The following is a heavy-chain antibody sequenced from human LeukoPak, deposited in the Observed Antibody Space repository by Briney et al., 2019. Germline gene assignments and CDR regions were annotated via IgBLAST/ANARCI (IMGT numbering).Heavy chain of an antibody. J-gene: IGHJ3*01. Sequence: ASMKVSCKASGYNYRDYYIHWVRHAPGQGLEWMGWINPHSGGTRYAPKFQGRVTMSSDTAINTAYMELRRLRSDDTAVFYCARVNRFFYITQTTAYEIWGQGTRVTVSS. CDR2: INPHSGGT. CDR1: GYNYRDYY. CDR3: ARVNRFFYITQTTAYEI. D-gene: IGHD1-1*01. V-gene: IGHV1-2*02.